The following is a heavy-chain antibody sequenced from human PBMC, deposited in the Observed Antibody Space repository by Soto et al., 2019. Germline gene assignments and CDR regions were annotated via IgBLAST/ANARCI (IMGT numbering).Heavy chain of an antibody. V-gene: IGHV5-51*01. CDR1: GYSFTSYW. D-gene: IGHD6-19*01. CDR2: IYPGDSDT. CDR3: ASQAVSEWYYFDY. Sequence: XDSLTISCKGSGYSFTSYWIALVRQMPGKGLEWMGIIYPGDSDTRYNPSFQGQVTISADKSISTAYLQWSSLKASDTAMYYCASQAVSEWYYFDYWGQGTLVTVSS. J-gene: IGHJ4*02.